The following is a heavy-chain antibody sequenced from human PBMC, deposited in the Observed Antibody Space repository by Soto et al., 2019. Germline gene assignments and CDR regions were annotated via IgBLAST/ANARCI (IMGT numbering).Heavy chain of an antibody. Sequence: GESLQISCKGSGYSFSKFWINWVRQMPGKGLEWIGRIDPSDSWTNYRPSFQGHVTISPDKSISTAYLQWSSLKASDTAMYFCVRQLGRIAAEVDVWGQGTTVTVSS. J-gene: IGHJ6*02. CDR1: GYSFSKFW. V-gene: IGHV5-10-1*01. CDR3: VRQLGRIAAEVDV. D-gene: IGHD6-25*01. CDR2: IDPSDSWT.